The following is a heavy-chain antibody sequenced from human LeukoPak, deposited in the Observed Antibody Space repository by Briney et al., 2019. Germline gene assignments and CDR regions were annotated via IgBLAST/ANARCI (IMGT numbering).Heavy chain of an antibody. CDR2: INPSGGST. Sequence: GASVTVSCKASGYIFTSYYMHWVRQAPGQGLEWMGIINPSGGSTSYAQKFQGRVTMTRDMSTSTVYMELSSLRSEDTAVYYCARDLNDIPDYWGQGTLVTASA. CDR3: ARDLNDIPDY. V-gene: IGHV1-46*01. D-gene: IGHD2-15*01. CDR1: GYIFTSYY. J-gene: IGHJ4*02.